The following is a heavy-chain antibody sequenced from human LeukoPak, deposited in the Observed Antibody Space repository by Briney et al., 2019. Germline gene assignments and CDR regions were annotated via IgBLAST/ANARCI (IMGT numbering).Heavy chain of an antibody. CDR1: GGSFSGYY. D-gene: IGHD3-9*01. CDR3: ARGLGDFDWLLYLPNYFDY. J-gene: IGHJ4*02. V-gene: IGHV4-34*01. CDR2: INHSGST. Sequence: SETLSLTCAVYGGSFSGYYWSWIRQPPGKGLEWIGEINHSGSTNYNPSLKSRVTISVDTSKNQFSLKLSTVTAADTAVYYCARGLGDFDWLLYLPNYFDYWGQGTLVTVSS.